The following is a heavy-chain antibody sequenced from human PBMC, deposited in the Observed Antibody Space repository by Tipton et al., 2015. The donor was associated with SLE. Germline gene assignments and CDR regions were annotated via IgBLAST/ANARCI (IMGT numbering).Heavy chain of an antibody. J-gene: IGHJ6*03. CDR3: AREPVYYYYYMDV. CDR1: GDSISDYY. V-gene: IGHV4-59*01. CDR2: MYNTVSA. Sequence: TLSLTCTVSGDSISDYYWNWIRQSPGKGLEWIAFMYNTVSANYNPSFKSRVTMSPDTSKNQFSLKLTSVTAADTAVYYCAREPVYYYYYMDVWGKGTTVTVSS.